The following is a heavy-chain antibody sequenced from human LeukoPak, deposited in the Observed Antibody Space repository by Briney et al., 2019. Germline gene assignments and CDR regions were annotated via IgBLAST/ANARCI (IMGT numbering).Heavy chain of an antibody. CDR3: ARDWGVQLERPAFDI. Sequence: PVGSVRLSCAASGFTFSSYSMNWVRQAPGKGLEWVSSISSSSSYIYYADSVKGRFTISRDNAKNSLYLQMNSLRAEDTAVYYCARDWGVQLERPAFDIWGQGTMVTVSS. D-gene: IGHD1-1*01. CDR1: GFTFSSYS. CDR2: ISSSSSYI. J-gene: IGHJ3*02. V-gene: IGHV3-21*01.